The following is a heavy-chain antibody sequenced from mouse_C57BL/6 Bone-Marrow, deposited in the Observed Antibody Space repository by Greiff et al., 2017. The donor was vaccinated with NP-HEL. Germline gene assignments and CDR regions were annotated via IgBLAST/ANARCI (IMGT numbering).Heavy chain of an antibody. D-gene: IGHD1-1*01. CDR1: GFTFSDYG. CDR3: ARRDYYGSSYEGFAY. CDR2: ISSGSSTI. Sequence: EVQGVESGGGLVKPGGSLKLSCAASGFTFSDYGMHWVRQAPEKGLEWVAYISSGSSTIYYADTVKGRFTISRDNAKNTLFLQMTSLRSEDTDMYYCARRDYYGSSYEGFAYWGQGTLVTVSA. V-gene: IGHV5-17*01. J-gene: IGHJ3*01.